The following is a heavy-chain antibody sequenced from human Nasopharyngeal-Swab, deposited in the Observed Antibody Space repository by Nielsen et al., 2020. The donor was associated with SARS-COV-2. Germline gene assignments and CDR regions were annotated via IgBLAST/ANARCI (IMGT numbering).Heavy chain of an antibody. CDR2: ITWDGDST. CDR1: GFTFDDFT. V-gene: IGHV3-43*01. J-gene: IGHJ4*02. CDR3: AKAGGTTVAFDS. D-gene: IGHD4-23*01. Sequence: GESLKISCSASGFTFDDFTMHWVRQAPGKGLEWVSLITWDGDSTSYGDSVKGRFTMSRDNTENSLCLEMNSLRTEDTALYYCAKAGGTTVAFDSWGQGTLVTVSS.